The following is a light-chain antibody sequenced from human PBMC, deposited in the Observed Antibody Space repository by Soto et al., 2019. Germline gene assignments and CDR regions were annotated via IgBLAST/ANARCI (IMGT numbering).Light chain of an antibody. CDR1: ENVRTF. V-gene: IGKV3-20*01. J-gene: IGKJ5*01. CDR2: GAS. Sequence: EVVLTQSPATLSLSPGERATLSCRSSENVRTFVDWYQQKPGQAPRLLIYGASNRATGIPARFSGSGSGTDFTLTISKLEPEDFAMYYCQQYGSSPITFGQGTRLEIK. CDR3: QQYGSSPIT.